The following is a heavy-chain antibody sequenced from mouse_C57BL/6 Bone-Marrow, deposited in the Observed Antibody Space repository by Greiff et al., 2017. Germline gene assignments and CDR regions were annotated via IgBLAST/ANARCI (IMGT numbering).Heavy chain of an antibody. Sequence: VQLKQSGAELVKPGASVKLSCTASGFNIKDYYMHWVKQRTEQGLEWIGRIDPADGETKYAPKFQGKATITADTSSNTAYLQLSSLTSEDTAVYYCAPITTVVYWYIDVWGTGTTVTVSS. CDR2: IDPADGET. D-gene: IGHD1-1*01. CDR3: APITTVVYWYIDV. V-gene: IGHV14-2*01. J-gene: IGHJ1*03. CDR1: GFNIKDYY.